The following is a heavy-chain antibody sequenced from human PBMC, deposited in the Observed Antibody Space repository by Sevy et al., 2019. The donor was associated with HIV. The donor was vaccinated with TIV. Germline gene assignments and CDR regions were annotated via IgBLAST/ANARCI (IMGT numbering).Heavy chain of an antibody. CDR3: ARDSAGYCSSTSCYESWFDP. J-gene: IGHJ5*02. V-gene: IGHV7-4-1*02. D-gene: IGHD2-2*01. CDR2: INTNTGNP. Sequence: ASVKVSCKASGYTFTSYAMNWVRQAPGQGLEWMGWINTNTGNPTYAQGFTGRFVFSLDISVSTAYLQISSLKAEDTAVYYCARDSAGYCSSTSCYESWFDPWGQGTLVTVSS. CDR1: GYTFTSYA.